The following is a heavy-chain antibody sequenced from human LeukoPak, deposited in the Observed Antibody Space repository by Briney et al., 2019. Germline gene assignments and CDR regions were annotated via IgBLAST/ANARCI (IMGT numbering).Heavy chain of an antibody. D-gene: IGHD1-26*01. V-gene: IGHV3-74*01. CDR1: GFTFSNYW. CDR3: AKEGGQVGNWFDP. Sequence: GGSLRLSCAASGFTFSNYWMHWVRQAPGKGLVWVSRINSDGINTSYADSVKGRFTISRDNAKNTLNLQMDSLRAEDTAVYYCAKEGGQVGNWFDPWGQGTLVTVSS. CDR2: INSDGINT. J-gene: IGHJ5*02.